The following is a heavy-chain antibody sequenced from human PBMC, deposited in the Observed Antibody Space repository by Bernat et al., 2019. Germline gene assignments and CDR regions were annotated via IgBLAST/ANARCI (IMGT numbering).Heavy chain of an antibody. V-gene: IGHV3-30-3*01. Sequence: QVQLVESGGGMVQPGRSLRLSCAASGFTFSSYAMHWVRQAPGKGLEWVAVISYDGSNKYYADSVKGRFTISRDNSKNTLYLQMNSLRAEDTAVYYCARDLGGSEPNYWGQGTLVTVSS. J-gene: IGHJ4*02. CDR2: ISYDGSNK. CDR3: ARDLGGSEPNY. CDR1: GFTFSSYA. D-gene: IGHD1-14*01.